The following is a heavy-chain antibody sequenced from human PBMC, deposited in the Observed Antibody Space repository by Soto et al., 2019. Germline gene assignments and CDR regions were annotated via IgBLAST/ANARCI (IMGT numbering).Heavy chain of an antibody. J-gene: IGHJ4*02. D-gene: IGHD3-10*01. CDR2: IRSKAYGGTT. V-gene: IGHV3-49*03. Sequence: PGGSLRLSCTASGFTFGDYAMSWFRQAPGKGLEWVGFIRSKAYGGTTEYAASVKGRFTISRDDSKSIAYLQMNSLKTEDTAVYYCTRDGYYYGSGSVLDYWGQGTLVTVSS. CDR1: GFTFGDYA. CDR3: TRDGYYYGSGSVLDY.